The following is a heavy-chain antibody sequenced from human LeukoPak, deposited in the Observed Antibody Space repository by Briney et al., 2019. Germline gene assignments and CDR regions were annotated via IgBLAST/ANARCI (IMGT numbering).Heavy chain of an antibody. CDR2: ISYDGSNK. V-gene: IGHV3-30*18. CDR1: GFTFSSYG. Sequence: GGSLRLSCAASGFTFSSYGMHWVRQAPGKGLEWVAVISYDGSNKYYAVSVKGRFTISRDNSKNTLYLQMNSLRAEDTAVYYCAKPGLPGYSSSWLDYWGQGTLVTVSS. CDR3: AKPGLPGYSSSWLDY. D-gene: IGHD6-13*01. J-gene: IGHJ4*02.